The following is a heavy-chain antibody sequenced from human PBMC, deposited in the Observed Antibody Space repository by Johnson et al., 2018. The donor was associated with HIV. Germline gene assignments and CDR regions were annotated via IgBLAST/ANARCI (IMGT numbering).Heavy chain of an antibody. J-gene: IGHJ3*02. Sequence: QVQLVESGGGGVQPGRSLRLSCAVSGFTLTNYGIHWVRQAPDKGLEWVALISYDGSNTYYADSVRGRFTLSRDISKNTVYLQMNSLRAEDTAVYYCAKDQYRKLTTVAGIWGQGTMVTVSS. V-gene: IGHV3-30*18. CDR1: GFTLTNYG. D-gene: IGHD4-17*01. CDR2: ISYDGSNT. CDR3: AKDQYRKLTTVAGI.